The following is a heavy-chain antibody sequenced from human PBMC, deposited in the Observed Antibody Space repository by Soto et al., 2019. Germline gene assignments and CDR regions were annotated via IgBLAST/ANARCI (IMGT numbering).Heavy chain of an antibody. J-gene: IGHJ6*02. V-gene: IGHV4-30-4*01. CDR3: ARAERMGGSYYYYGMDV. CDR2: IYYSGGT. D-gene: IGHD2-15*01. Sequence: SESLSLTCTVSGGSISMGDYYWSWIRQPPGKGLEWIGYIYYSGGTYYNPSLKSRVTISVDTSKNQFSLKLSSVTAADTAVYYCARAERMGGSYYYYGMDVWGQGTTVTVYS. CDR1: GGSISMGDYY.